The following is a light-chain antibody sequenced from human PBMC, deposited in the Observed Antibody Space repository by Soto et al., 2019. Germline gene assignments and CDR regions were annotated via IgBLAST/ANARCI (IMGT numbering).Light chain of an antibody. Sequence: SYELTQPPSVSVSPGRTAIITCSGEKLGDKYACWYQQKPGQSPVLLIYQDTKRPSGIPGRFSGSNSGDTATLTISGTQAMDEADYYCQAWDSSTVVFGGGTKLTVL. CDR1: KLGDKY. CDR3: QAWDSSTVV. CDR2: QDT. J-gene: IGLJ2*01. V-gene: IGLV3-1*01.